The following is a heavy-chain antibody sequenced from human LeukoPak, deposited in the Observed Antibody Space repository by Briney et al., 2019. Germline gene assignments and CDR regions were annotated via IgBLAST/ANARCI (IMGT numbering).Heavy chain of an antibody. CDR1: GGSISSSSYY. Sequence: PSETLSLTCTVSGGSISSSSYYWGWIRQPPGKGLEWIGSIYYSGSTYYNPSLKSRVTISVDTSKNQFSLKLSSVTAADTAVYYCARYVDYDSSGPTADSFDIWGQGTMVTVSS. V-gene: IGHV4-39*07. J-gene: IGHJ3*02. CDR2: IYYSGST. CDR3: ARYVDYDSSGPTADSFDI. D-gene: IGHD3-22*01.